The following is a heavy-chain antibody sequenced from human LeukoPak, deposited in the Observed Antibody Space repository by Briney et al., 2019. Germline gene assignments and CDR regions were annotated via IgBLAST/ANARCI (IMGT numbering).Heavy chain of an antibody. CDR3: ASSQWLASYYYYGMDV. J-gene: IGHJ6*02. Sequence: SETLSLTCTVSGGSISSYYWSWIRQPAEKGLEWIGRIYTSGSTNYNPSLKSRVTMSVDTSKNQFSLKLSSVTAADTAVYYCASSQWLASYYYYGMDVWGQGTTVTVSS. CDR2: IYTSGST. CDR1: GGSISSYY. D-gene: IGHD5-12*01. V-gene: IGHV4-4*07.